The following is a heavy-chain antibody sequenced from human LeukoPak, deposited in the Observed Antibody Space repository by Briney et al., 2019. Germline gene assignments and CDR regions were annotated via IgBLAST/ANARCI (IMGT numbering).Heavy chain of an antibody. D-gene: IGHD6-13*01. Sequence: GGSLRLSCAASGFTFSSYAMRWVRQAPGKGLEWVAVISYDGSNKYYADSVKGRFTISRDNSKNTLYLQMNSLRAEDTAVYYCAREGSSWNYFDYWGQGTLVTVSS. CDR3: AREGSSWNYFDY. CDR2: ISYDGSNK. V-gene: IGHV3-30-3*01. J-gene: IGHJ4*02. CDR1: GFTFSSYA.